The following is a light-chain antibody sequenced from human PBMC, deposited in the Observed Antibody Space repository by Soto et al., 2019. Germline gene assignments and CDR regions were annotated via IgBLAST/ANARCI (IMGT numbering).Light chain of an antibody. J-gene: IGKJ5*01. CDR3: QQHGQWPIT. Sequence: DIQLTPSPSSLSASLGDRVTITFRASQGISSYLGWYQQKPGKAPNLLIYDASTLHSGVPSRFSGGGSGTDFTLTISSLQPEDFATYYCQQHGQWPITFGQGTRLEIK. V-gene: IGKV1-9*01. CDR2: DAS. CDR1: QGISSY.